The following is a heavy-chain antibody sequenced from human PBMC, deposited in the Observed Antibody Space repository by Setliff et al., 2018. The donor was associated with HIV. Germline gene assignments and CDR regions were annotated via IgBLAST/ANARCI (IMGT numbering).Heavy chain of an antibody. V-gene: IGHV4-61*09. Sequence: SETLSLTCTVSGGSISSGSYYWSWIRQPAGKGLEWIGHIYTSGSTNYNPSLKSRVTISVDTSKNQFSLKLSSVTAADTAVYYCAGGGQWRPDYWGLGTLVTVSS. CDR1: GGSISSGSYY. CDR3: AGGGQWRPDY. D-gene: IGHD6-19*01. CDR2: IYTSGST. J-gene: IGHJ4*02.